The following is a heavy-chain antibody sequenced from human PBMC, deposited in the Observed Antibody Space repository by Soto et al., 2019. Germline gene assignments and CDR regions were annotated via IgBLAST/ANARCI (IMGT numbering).Heavy chain of an antibody. J-gene: IGHJ6*02. Sequence: GGSLRLSCAASGFTFTDYFMSWIRQTPGRGLEWVSYISSSGSAIYYADSVKGRFTISRDNAQNSLYLQMNSLRVEDTAVYYCARDRSVSTPLGGICLWGPGTTVTVSS. CDR1: GFTFTDYF. D-gene: IGHD3-3*02. CDR3: ARDRSVSTPLGGICL. V-gene: IGHV3-11*01. CDR2: ISSSGSAI.